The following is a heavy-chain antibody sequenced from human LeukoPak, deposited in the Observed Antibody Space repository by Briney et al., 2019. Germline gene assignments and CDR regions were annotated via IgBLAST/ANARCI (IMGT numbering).Heavy chain of an antibody. V-gene: IGHV3-72*01. J-gene: IGHJ4*02. D-gene: IGHD3-10*01. CDR1: GFTFSDHY. CDR3: VALLRGIGY. Sequence: PARSLRLSCEVYGFTFSDHYMDWVRQAPGKGLEWIGRSRNEGHSYSTEFAASVRGRAALSRDHSRDSLYLQINSLRTDDTAVYYCVALLRGIGYWGQGTLVTVSS. CDR2: SRNEGHSYST.